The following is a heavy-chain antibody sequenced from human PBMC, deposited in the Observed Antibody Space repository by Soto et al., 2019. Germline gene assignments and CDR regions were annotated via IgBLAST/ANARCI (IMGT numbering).Heavy chain of an antibody. CDR1: GDTFTGYY. Sequence: QVQLVQSGAEVKKPGASVKVSCKASGDTFTGYYLHWVRQAPGHGLEWMGWIIPDIGRTNYAQKFQGRVTMTADTSISTAYMELRWLTSDDTAVYYCATGSRSGYDYDSYADWGQGTLVTVSS. CDR3: ATGSRSGYDYDSYAD. CDR2: IIPDIGRT. V-gene: IGHV1-2*02. D-gene: IGHD5-12*01. J-gene: IGHJ4*02.